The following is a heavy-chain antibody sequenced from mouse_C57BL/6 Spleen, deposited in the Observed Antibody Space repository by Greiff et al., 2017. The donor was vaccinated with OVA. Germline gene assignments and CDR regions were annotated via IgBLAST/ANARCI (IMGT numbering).Heavy chain of an antibody. CDR1: GYAFSSSW. D-gene: IGHD3-3*01. V-gene: IGHV1-82*01. J-gene: IGHJ2*01. CDR2: IYPGDGDT. Sequence: QVQLQQSGPELVKPGASVKISCKASGYAFSSSWMNWVQQRPGKGLEWIGRIYPGDGDTNYNGKFKGKATLTADKSSSTAYMQLSSLTSEDSAVYFCARKGTFDYWGQGTTLTVSS. CDR3: ARKGTFDY.